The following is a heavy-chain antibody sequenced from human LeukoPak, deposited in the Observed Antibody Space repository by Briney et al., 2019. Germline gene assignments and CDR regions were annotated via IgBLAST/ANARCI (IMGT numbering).Heavy chain of an antibody. V-gene: IGHV4-59*01. J-gene: IGHJ6*02. CDR3: ARAAYCSGGSCYLGFYYYYGMDV. Sequence: KASETLSLTCTVSGGSISSYHWSWIPQPPGKGLEWIGYIYYSGSTNYNPSLKSRVTISVDTSKNQFSLKLSSVTAADTAVYYCARAAYCSGGSCYLGFYYYYGMDVWGQGTTVTVSS. D-gene: IGHD2-15*01. CDR2: IYYSGST. CDR1: GGSISSYH.